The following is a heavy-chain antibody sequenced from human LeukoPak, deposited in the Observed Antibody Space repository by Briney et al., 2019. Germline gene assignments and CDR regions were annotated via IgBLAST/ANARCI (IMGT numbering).Heavy chain of an antibody. D-gene: IGHD2/OR15-2a*01. Sequence: GESLKISCKGSGYSFTSYWIGWLRQMPGKGLEWMGIIYPGDSDTRYSPSFQGQVTISADKSISTAYLQWSSLKASDTAMYYCARQISDYGYGMDVWGQGTTVTVSS. J-gene: IGHJ6*02. CDR2: IYPGDSDT. V-gene: IGHV5-51*01. CDR1: GYSFTSYW. CDR3: ARQISDYGYGMDV.